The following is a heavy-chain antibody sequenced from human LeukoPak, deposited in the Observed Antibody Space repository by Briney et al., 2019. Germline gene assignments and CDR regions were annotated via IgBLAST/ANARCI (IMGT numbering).Heavy chain of an antibody. V-gene: IGHV3-7*01. CDR1: GFTFSSHW. D-gene: IGHD5-18*01. Sequence: GGSLRLSCAGSGFTFSSHWMGWVRQAPGKGLEWVANIEPDGNEKYYVDSVKGRFTISRDNAKNSLYLQMNSLKADETAVYYCARGGRTWIQLKTDYWGQGTLVTVSS. J-gene: IGHJ4*02. CDR3: ARGGRTWIQLKTDY. CDR2: IEPDGNEK.